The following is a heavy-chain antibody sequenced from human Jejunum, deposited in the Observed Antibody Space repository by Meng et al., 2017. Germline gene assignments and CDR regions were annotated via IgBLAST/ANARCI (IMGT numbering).Heavy chain of an antibody. CDR3: ARGVGDIRFGFDY. V-gene: IGHV4-4*02. CDR2: IYHSGRS. Sequence: HVHLQVSGPGLVKPSGTLSLACEVSGDSISSTSWWDLLRQPPGKGLEWIGEIYHSGRSNFIPSLKSRVSISLDESKNQFSLTLNSVTAADTAVYYCARGVGDIRFGFDYWGQGILVTVSS. J-gene: IGHJ4*02. CDR1: GDSISSTSW. D-gene: IGHD3-16*01.